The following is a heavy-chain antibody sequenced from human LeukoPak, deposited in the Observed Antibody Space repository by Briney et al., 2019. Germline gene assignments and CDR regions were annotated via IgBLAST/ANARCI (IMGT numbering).Heavy chain of an antibody. D-gene: IGHD2-15*01. CDR1: GFTFSRSG. J-gene: IGHJ4*02. CDR2: MWLDETNN. V-gene: IGHV3-30*02. CDR3: AKDLRSVVAPSYFDY. Sequence: PGGSLRLSCAASGFTFSRSGMHWVRQTPGKGLEWVAAMWLDETNNNYADSVKGRFTISRDNSKNTLYLQMNSLRAEDTAVYYCAKDLRSVVAPSYFDYWGQGTLVTVSS.